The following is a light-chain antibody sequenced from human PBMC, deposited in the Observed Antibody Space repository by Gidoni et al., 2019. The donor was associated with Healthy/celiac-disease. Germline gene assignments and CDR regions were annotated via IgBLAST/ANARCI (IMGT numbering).Light chain of an antibody. CDR3: QQYGSSPQT. CDR2: GAS. CDR1: QSVSSSY. J-gene: IGKJ1*01. V-gene: IGKV3-20*01. Sequence: EIVLTQSPGTLSLSPGERATLSCRASQSVSSSYLAWYQQKPGQAPRLLIYGASSRATGIPDSFSGSGSGTDFTLTISRLEPEDFAVYYCQQYGSSPQTFGQGTKVAIK.